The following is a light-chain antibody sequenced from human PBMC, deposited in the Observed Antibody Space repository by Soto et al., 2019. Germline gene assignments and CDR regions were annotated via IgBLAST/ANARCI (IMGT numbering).Light chain of an antibody. CDR2: DVS. CDR3: SSYTSSSTLWV. V-gene: IGLV2-14*01. CDR1: SSDVGDYKY. J-gene: IGLJ3*02. Sequence: ALTQPASVSGSPGQSITISCTGTSSDVGDYKYVSWYQQHPGKAPKLMIYDVSNRPSGVSNRFSGSKSGNTASLTISGLQAEDEADYYCSSYTSSSTLWVFGGGTKLTVL.